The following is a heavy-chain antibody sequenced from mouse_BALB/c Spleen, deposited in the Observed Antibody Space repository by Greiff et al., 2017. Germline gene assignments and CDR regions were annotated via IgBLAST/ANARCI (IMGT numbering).Heavy chain of an antibody. J-gene: IGHJ2*01. Sequence: DVKLQESGAELVKPGASVKLSCTASGFNIKDTYMHWVKQRPEQGLEWIGRIDPANGNTKYDPKFQGKATITADTSSNTAYLQLSSLTSEDTAVYYCARSEFDYGSSFHFDYWGQGTTLTVSS. CDR1: GFNIKDTY. D-gene: IGHD1-1*01. V-gene: IGHV14-3*02. CDR3: ARSEFDYGSSFHFDY. CDR2: IDPANGNT.